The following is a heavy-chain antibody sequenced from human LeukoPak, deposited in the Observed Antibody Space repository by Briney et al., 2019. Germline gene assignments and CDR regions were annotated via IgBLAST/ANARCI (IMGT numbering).Heavy chain of an antibody. V-gene: IGHV4-39*07. CDR2: INHSGST. D-gene: IGHD6-13*01. CDR3: ARGGQQLVP. Sequence: SETLSLTCTVSGGSISSSSYYWSWIRQPPGKGLEWIGEINHSGSTNYNPSLKSRVTISVDTSKNQFSLKLSSVTAADTAVYYCARGGQQLVPWGQGTLVTVSS. J-gene: IGHJ4*02. CDR1: GGSISSSSYY.